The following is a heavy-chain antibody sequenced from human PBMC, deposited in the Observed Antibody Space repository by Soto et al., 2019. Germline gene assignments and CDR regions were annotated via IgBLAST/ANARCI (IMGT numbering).Heavy chain of an antibody. V-gene: IGHV4-59*01. CDR1: GGSISSYY. D-gene: IGHD3-10*01. CDR3: ARVTYYYGSNYGMDV. J-gene: IGHJ6*02. Sequence: PSETLSLTCTVSGGSISSYYWSWIRQPPGKGLEWIGYIYYSGSTNYNPSLKSRVTISVDTSKNQFSLKLSSVTAADTAVYYCARVTYYYGSNYGMDVWGQGTTVTVSS. CDR2: IYYSGST.